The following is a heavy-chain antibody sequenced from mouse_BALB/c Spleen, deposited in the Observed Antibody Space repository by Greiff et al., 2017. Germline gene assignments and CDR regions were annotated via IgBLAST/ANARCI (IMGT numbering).Heavy chain of an antibody. CDR1: GYSITSDYA. D-gene: IGHD1-1*01. J-gene: IGHJ4*01. CDR2: ISYSGST. V-gene: IGHV3-2*02. CDR3: ARIDGSSYYAMDY. Sequence: VQLKQSGPGLVKPSQSLSLTCTVTGYSITSDYAWNWIRQFPGNKLEWMGYISYSGSTSYNPSLKSRISITRDTSKNQFFLQLNSVTTEDTATYYCARIDGSSYYAMDYWGQGTSVTVSS.